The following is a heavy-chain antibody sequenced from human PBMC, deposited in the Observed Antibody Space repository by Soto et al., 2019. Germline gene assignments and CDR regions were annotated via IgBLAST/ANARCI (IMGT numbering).Heavy chain of an antibody. CDR3: AVYEHRWGTSDFDY. CDR2: ISGGGSNI. J-gene: IGHJ4*02. Sequence: EVQLLESGGGLVQPGGSLRLSCAASGFTFSSYAMSWVRQAPGKGLEWVASISGGGSNIYYADSVKGHFTISRDNSKITLYLTMNSLRAAATALYYCAVYEHRWGTSDFDYWGQGTLVTVSS. V-gene: IGHV3-23*01. D-gene: IGHD3-16*01. CDR1: GFTFSSYA.